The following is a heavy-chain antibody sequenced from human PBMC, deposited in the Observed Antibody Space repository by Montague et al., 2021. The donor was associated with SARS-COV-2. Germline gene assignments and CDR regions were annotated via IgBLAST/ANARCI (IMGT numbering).Heavy chain of an antibody. D-gene: IGHD3-3*01. J-gene: IGHJ3*02. V-gene: IGHV4-59*01. Sequence: LVKPTQTRSLTCTVSGGSISSYYWSWIRQPPGKGLEWIGYIYYSGSTNYNPSLKSRVTISVDTSKNQFSLKLSSVTAADTAVYYCARVRGNTIFGVAIISAFDIGGQGTMVTVSS. CDR1: GGSISSYY. CDR2: IYYSGST. CDR3: ARVRGNTIFGVAIISAFDI.